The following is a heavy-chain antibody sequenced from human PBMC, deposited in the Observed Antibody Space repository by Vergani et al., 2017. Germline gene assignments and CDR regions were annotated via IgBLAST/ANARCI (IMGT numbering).Heavy chain of an antibody. CDR1: GFTFGDYA. D-gene: IGHD3-22*01. Sequence: EVQLVESGGGLVQPGRSLRLSCTASGFTFGDYAMSWFRQAPGKGLEWVGFIRSKAYGGTTEYAASVKGRFTISRDDSKSIAYLQMNSLKTEDTAVYYCTRDYDSSGYGGFDPWGQGTLVTVSS. CDR3: TRDYDSSGYGGFDP. V-gene: IGHV3-49*03. CDR2: IRSKAYGGTT. J-gene: IGHJ5*02.